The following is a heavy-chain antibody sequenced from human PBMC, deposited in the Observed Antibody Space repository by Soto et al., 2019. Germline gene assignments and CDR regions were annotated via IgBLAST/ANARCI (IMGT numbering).Heavy chain of an antibody. CDR3: AATRPDSSGRDAFPVPPAFDI. J-gene: IGHJ3*02. V-gene: IGHV1-58*01. CDR1: GFTFTSSA. Sequence: ASVKVSCKASGFTFTSSAVQWVRQARGQRLEWIGWIVVGSGNTNYAQKFQERVTITRDMSTSTAYMELSSLRSEDTAVYYCAATRPDSSGRDAFPVPPAFDIWGQGTMVTVSS. D-gene: IGHD3-22*01. CDR2: IVVGSGNT.